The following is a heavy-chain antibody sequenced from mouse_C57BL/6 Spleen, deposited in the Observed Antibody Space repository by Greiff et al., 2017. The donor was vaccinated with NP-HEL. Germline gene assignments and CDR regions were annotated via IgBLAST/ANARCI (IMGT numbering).Heavy chain of an antibody. D-gene: IGHD3-2*02. CDR2: INPSSGYT. CDR1: GYTFTSYT. V-gene: IGHV1-4*01. Sequence: LQESGAELARPGASVKMSCKASGYTFTSYTMHWVKQRPGQGLEWIGYINPSSGYTKYNQKFKDKATLTADKSSSTAYMQLSSLTSEDSAVYYCARSGQLIYAMDYWGQGTSVTVSS. J-gene: IGHJ4*01. CDR3: ARSGQLIYAMDY.